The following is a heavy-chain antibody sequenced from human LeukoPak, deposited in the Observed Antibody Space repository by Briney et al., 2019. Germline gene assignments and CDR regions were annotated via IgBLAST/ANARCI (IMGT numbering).Heavy chain of an antibody. CDR3: TRDANDFSPRYYFDY. D-gene: IGHD3-3*01. CDR2: ISYDGTKQ. J-gene: IGHJ4*02. CDR1: GFTFSSYA. Sequence: GGSLRLSCAASGFTFSSYAMHWVRQAPGKGLEWVAIISYDGTKQFYADSVKGRFTISRDDSGNTLYLQMNSLRPEDTAVYYCTRDANDFSPRYYFDYWGQGTLVTVSS. V-gene: IGHV3-30*04.